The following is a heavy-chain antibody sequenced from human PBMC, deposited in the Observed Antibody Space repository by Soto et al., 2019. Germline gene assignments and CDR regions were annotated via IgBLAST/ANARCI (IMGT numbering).Heavy chain of an antibody. CDR2: IYYSGST. CDR3: ARDNRASNYDFWSGLTPPGMDV. J-gene: IGHJ6*02. D-gene: IGHD3-3*01. Sequence: SETLSLTCTVSGGSISSGGYYWSWIRQHPGKGLEWIGYIYYSGSTNYNPSLKSRVTISVDTSKNQFSPKLSSVTAADTAVYYCARDNRASNYDFWSGLTPPGMDVWGQGTTVTVSS. CDR1: GGSISSGGYY. V-gene: IGHV4-61*08.